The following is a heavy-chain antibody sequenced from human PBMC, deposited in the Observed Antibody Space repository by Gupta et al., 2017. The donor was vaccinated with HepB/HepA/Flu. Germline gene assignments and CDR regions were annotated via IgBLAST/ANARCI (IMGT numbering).Heavy chain of an antibody. V-gene: IGHV3-30*18. CDR3: AKGGPPINYFYGMDV. Sequence: QVQLVESGGGVVQPGRSLRPSCAASGFRFNSYVMHWVRQAPGKGLEWVALIWYDGSEKYYADSVKGRFTISRDNSKNTLSLQMNSLRPEDTAVYYCAKGGPPINYFYGMDVWGHGTTVTVSS. CDR1: GFRFNSYV. CDR2: IWYDGSEK. J-gene: IGHJ6*02.